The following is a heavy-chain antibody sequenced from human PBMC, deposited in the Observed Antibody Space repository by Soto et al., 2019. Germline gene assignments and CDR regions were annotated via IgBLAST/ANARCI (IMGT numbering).Heavy chain of an antibody. CDR2: VYYDGGS. Sequence: QVQLQESGPGLVKPSETLSLTCTVSGGSIDGRNCAWIRQPPGKGLEWLGYVYYDGGSSYNPSVKSRLTLPRDTSKSQFSLQLRSVTAADTAVYYCVRQGIGNLHGLVDVWGRGTTVTVSS. D-gene: IGHD3-10*01. V-gene: IGHV4-59*08. J-gene: IGHJ6*02. CDR1: GGSIDGRN. CDR3: VRQGIGNLHGLVDV.